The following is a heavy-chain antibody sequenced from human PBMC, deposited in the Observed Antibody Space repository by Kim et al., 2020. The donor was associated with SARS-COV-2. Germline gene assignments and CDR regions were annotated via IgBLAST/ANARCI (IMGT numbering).Heavy chain of an antibody. J-gene: IGHJ6*02. CDR3: ARDLFSGSWYFAELGGVNYYYYYGMDV. CDR2: ISSSSSYI. Sequence: GGSLRLSCAASGFTFSSYSMNWVRQAPGKGLEWVSSISSSSSYIYYADSVKGRFTISRDNAKNSLYLQMNSLRAEDTAVYYCARDLFSGSWYFAELGGVNYYYYYGMDVWGQGTTVTVSS. V-gene: IGHV3-21*01. CDR1: GFTFSSYS. D-gene: IGHD6-13*01.